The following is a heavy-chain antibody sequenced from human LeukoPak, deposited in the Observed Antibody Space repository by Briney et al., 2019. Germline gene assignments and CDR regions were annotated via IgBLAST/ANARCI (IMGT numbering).Heavy chain of an antibody. J-gene: IGHJ5*02. Sequence: ASVKVSCKASGYTFTGYYMHWVRQAPGQGLAWMGWINPYSGGINYVQKFHGRVAITRDTSTSTVDMELSSLRSEDTAVYYCARDPIRITMVRGLMNTHWFDPWGQGTLVTVSS. CDR2: INPYSGGI. D-gene: IGHD3-10*01. CDR3: ARDPIRITMVRGLMNTHWFDP. V-gene: IGHV1-2*02. CDR1: GYTFTGYY.